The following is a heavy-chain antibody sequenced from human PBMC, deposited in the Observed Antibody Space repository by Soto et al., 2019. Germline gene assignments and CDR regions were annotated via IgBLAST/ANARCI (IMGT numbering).Heavy chain of an antibody. J-gene: IGHJ6*02. D-gene: IGHD6-13*01. CDR1: GGTFSSYA. Sequence: QVQLVQSGAEVKKPGSSVKVSCKASGGTFSSYAISWVRQAPGQGLEWMGGFTPIFGTANYAQKFQGRVTITADKSTSTAYMELSSLRSEDTAVYYCARRVIIASAVLAFNGMDIWGQGTTVTVSS. V-gene: IGHV1-69*06. CDR2: FTPIFGTA. CDR3: ARRVIIASAVLAFNGMDI.